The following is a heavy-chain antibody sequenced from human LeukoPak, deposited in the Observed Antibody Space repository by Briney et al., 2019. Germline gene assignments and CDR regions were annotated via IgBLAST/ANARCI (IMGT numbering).Heavy chain of an antibody. CDR3: AGGLGVAGILDY. D-gene: IGHD6-19*01. CDR1: GGTFSSYA. Sequence: ASVKVSSKASGGTFSSYAISWVRQAPGQGLEWMGGIIPIFGTANYAQKFQGRVTITADESTSTAYMELSSLRSEDTAVYYCAGGLGVAGILDYWGQGTLVTVSS. CDR2: IIPIFGTA. J-gene: IGHJ4*02. V-gene: IGHV1-69*13.